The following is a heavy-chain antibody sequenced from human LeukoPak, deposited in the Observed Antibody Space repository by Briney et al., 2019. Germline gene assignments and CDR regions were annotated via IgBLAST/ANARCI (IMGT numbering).Heavy chain of an antibody. V-gene: IGHV3-66*04. CDR1: EFSVGSNY. CDR3: ARHPYGDYDFDY. J-gene: IGHJ4*02. CDR2: IYSGGST. D-gene: IGHD4-17*01. Sequence: PGGSLRLSCAASEFSVGSNYMTWVRQAPGKGLEWVSLIYSGGSTYYADSVKGRFTISRDNSKNTLYLQMNSLRAEDTAVYYCARHPYGDYDFDYWGQGTLVTVSS.